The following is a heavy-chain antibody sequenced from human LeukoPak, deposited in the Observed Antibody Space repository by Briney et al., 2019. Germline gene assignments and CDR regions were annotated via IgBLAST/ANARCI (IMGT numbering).Heavy chain of an antibody. CDR1: GVSISIYY. CDR2: IYYSGST. CDR3: ARDVGMDV. J-gene: IGHJ6*02. V-gene: IGHV4-59*01. Sequence: SETLPLTCTVSGVSISIYYWSWIRQPPGKGLEWIGYIYYSGSTNYNPSLKSRVTISVDTSKNQFSLKLSSVTAADTAVYYCARDVGMDVWGQGTTVTVSS.